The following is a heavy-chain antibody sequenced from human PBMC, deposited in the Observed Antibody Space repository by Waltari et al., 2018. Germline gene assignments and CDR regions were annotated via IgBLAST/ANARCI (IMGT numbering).Heavy chain of an antibody. J-gene: IGHJ5*02. CDR1: GGPFTDSS. CDR2: ISHCGVT. D-gene: IGHD2-2*02. V-gene: IGHV4-34*01. Sequence: QVQLHQWGAGLLQPSATLSLTCAVPGGPFTDSSWGWIRQPPGRGLEWIGEISHCGVTHYNPSLRSRVTMSVDTIKKHFSLKLTSLTAADTAVYFCARTWGYSPPLGWFDPWGQGTRVTISS. CDR3: ARTWGYSPPLGWFDP.